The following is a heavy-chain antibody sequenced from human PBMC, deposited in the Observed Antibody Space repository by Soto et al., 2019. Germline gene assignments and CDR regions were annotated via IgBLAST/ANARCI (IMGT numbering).Heavy chain of an antibody. D-gene: IGHD2-2*01. Sequence: GGSLRLSCAASGFTFDDYAMHWVRQAPGKGLEWVSGISWNSGSIGYADSVKGRFTISRDNAKNSLYLQMNSLRAEDTALYYCAKDTAPPRSTSPTWLFDPWGQGTLVTVSS. J-gene: IGHJ5*02. CDR2: ISWNSGSI. CDR1: GFTFDDYA. CDR3: AKDTAPPRSTSPTWLFDP. V-gene: IGHV3-9*01.